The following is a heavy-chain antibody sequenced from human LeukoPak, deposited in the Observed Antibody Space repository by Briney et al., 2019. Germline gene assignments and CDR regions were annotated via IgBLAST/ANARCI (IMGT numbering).Heavy chain of an antibody. CDR1: VGSISSYY. CDR2: IYYSGST. V-gene: IGHV4-59*01. Sequence: SETLSLTRTVSVGSISSYYWSWIRQPPGKGLEWVGYIYYSGSTNYSPSLKSRVTISVDTSKNQFSLKLSSVTAADTAVYYCARARDSSSWAYYFDYWGQGTLVTASS. CDR3: ARARDSSSWAYYFDY. D-gene: IGHD6-13*01. J-gene: IGHJ4*02.